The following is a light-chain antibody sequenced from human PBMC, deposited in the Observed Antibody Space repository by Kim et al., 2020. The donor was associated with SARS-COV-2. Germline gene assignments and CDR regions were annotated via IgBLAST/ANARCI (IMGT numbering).Light chain of an antibody. CDR1: QSVSSN. Sequence: SPGERATLSCRASQSVSSNLAWYQQKPGQAPRLLIYGASTRATGIPARFSGSGSGTEFTLTISSLQSEDFAVYYCQQYNNWPPRITFGGGTKVEIK. CDR2: GAS. CDR3: QQYNNWPPRIT. V-gene: IGKV3-15*01. J-gene: IGKJ4*01.